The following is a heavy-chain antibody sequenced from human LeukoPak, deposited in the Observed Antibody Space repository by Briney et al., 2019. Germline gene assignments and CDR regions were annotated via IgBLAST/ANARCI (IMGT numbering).Heavy chain of an antibody. J-gene: IGHJ6*02. CDR3: ARVPYYYGSGSYFGYYGMDV. CDR2: IWYDGSNK. V-gene: IGHV3-33*01. CDR1: GFTFSSYG. D-gene: IGHD3-10*01. Sequence: GGSLRLSCAASGFTFSSYGMHWVRQAPGKGLEWVAVIWYDGSNKYYADSVKGRFTISRDNSKNTLYLQTNSLRAEDTAVYYCARVPYYYGSGSYFGYYGMDVWGQGTTVTVSS.